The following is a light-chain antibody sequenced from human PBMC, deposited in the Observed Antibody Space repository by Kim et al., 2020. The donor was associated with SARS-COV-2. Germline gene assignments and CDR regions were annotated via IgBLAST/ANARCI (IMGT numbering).Light chain of an antibody. CDR3: NSRDSSGNLVV. CDR1: SLRSYY. J-gene: IGLJ2*01. Sequence: SSELTQDPAVSVALGQTVRITCQGDSLRSYYASWYQQKPGQAPVLVIYGKNNRPSGIPDRFPGSSSGNTASLTITGGQAEDEADYYCNSRDSSGNLVVFG. V-gene: IGLV3-19*01. CDR2: GKN.